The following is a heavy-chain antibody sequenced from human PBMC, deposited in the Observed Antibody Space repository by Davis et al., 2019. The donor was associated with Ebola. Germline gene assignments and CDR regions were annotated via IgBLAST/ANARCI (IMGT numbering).Heavy chain of an antibody. D-gene: IGHD2-8*01. CDR1: GFTFSTYY. J-gene: IGHJ4*02. CDR3: ARRMDN. Sequence: GGSLRLSCAASGFTFSTYYITWVRQAPGKGLEWVANIKQDGSEKYYVDSVKGRFTISRDNAKNSLYLQMNSLRAEDTAVYYCARRMDNWGQGTLVTVSS. V-gene: IGHV3-7*01. CDR2: IKQDGSEK.